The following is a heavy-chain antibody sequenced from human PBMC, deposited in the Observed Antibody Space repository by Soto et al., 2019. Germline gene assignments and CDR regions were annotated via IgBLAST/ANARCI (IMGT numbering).Heavy chain of an antibody. CDR2: ISSNGGST. V-gene: IGHV3-64D*08. J-gene: IGHJ3*02. CDR1: GLTFSSYA. D-gene: IGHD3-10*01. Sequence: GGSLRLSCSASGLTFSSYAMHWVRQAPGEGLEYVSAISSNGGSTYYADSVKGRFTISRDNSKNTLYLQMSSLRAEDTAVYYCVKSYGSGSYYLPHAFDIWRQGTMVTVSS. CDR3: VKSYGSGSYYLPHAFDI.